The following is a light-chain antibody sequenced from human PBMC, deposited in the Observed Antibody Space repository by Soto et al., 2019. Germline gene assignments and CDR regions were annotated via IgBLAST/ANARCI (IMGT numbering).Light chain of an antibody. CDR3: QQHNSYPFA. J-gene: IGKJ4*01. Sequence: DVQMTQSPSSLSASVGDRVTITCRASQDINNYLAWFQQKPGKAPTSLIHTTSTLQSGVPSRFIGSSSGTDFTLTFASLQPEDFATYYCQQHNSYPFAFGGGTKVEIK. CDR1: QDINNY. CDR2: TTS. V-gene: IGKV1-16*01.